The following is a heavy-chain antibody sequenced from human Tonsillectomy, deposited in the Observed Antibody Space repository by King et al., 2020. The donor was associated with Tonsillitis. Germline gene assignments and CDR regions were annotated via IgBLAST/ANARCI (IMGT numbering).Heavy chain of an antibody. J-gene: IGHJ4*02. CDR3: ARGSSHTTGGGRY. CDR2: INPNSGGT. Sequence: QLVQSGAEVKKPGASVKVSCKASGYTFTGYYMHWVRQSPGQGLEWMGWINPNSGGTNYAQKFQVRVTMTRDTSISTAYMELSRLRSDDTAVYYCARGSSHTTGGGRYWGQGTLVTVSS. CDR1: GYTFTGYY. D-gene: IGHD1-26*01. V-gene: IGHV1-2*02.